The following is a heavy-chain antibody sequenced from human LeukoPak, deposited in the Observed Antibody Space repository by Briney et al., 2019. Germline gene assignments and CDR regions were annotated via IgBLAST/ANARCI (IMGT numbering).Heavy chain of an antibody. D-gene: IGHD2-2*01. CDR3: AADRTTLVSFDI. J-gene: IGHJ3*02. Sequence: SVKVSCKASGFTFSSSAMQWVRQARGQRLEWIGWIVVGSGNTNYAQKFQERVTITRDMSTSTAYMELSSLRSEDTAVYYCAADRTTLVSFDIWGQGTMVTVSS. CDR2: IVVGSGNT. CDR1: GFTFSSSA. V-gene: IGHV1-58*02.